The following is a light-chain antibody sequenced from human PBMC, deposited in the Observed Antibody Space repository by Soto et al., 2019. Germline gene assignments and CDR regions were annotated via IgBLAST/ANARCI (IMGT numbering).Light chain of an antibody. V-gene: IGKV3-15*01. CDR2: GAS. CDR3: PHYNNWPRT. Sequence: EIVMTQSPATLSVSPGERATLSCRASQSVSSDLAWYQQKPGQAPRLLIYGASTRATGIPARFSGRGSGTEFTLTLSSPQSEDFAGYYFPHYNNWPRTFRQRTKVGIK. CDR1: QSVSSD. J-gene: IGKJ1*01.